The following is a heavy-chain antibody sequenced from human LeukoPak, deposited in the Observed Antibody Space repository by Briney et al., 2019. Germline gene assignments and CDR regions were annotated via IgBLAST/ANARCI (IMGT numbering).Heavy chain of an antibody. J-gene: IGHJ6*03. CDR1: GYTFTSYG. CDR3: ARALSFGVVKEDYYYMDV. Sequence: ASVKVSCKASGYTFTSYGISWVRQAPGQGLEWMGWISAYNGNTNYAQKLQGRVTMTTDTSTSTAYMELRSLRSDDTAVYYCARALSFGVVKEDYYYMDVWGKGTTVTVSS. D-gene: IGHD3-3*01. CDR2: ISAYNGNT. V-gene: IGHV1-18*01.